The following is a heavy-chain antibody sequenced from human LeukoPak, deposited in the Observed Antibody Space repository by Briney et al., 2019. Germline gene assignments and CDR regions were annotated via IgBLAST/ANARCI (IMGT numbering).Heavy chain of an antibody. Sequence: SETLSLTCAVSGYSISSGYYWGWIRQPPGKGLEWIGSMYYSGSTYYNPSLKSRVTIFVDTSKNQLSLKLSSVTAADTAVYYCARRLAGTEDYWGQGTLVTVSS. V-gene: IGHV4-38-2*01. D-gene: IGHD6-13*01. CDR2: MYYSGST. CDR3: ARRLAGTEDY. J-gene: IGHJ4*02. CDR1: GYSISSGYY.